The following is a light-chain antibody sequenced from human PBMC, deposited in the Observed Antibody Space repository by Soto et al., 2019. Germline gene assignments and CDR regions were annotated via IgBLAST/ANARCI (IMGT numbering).Light chain of an antibody. CDR3: SSYTSSTTVV. J-gene: IGLJ2*01. CDR2: DVS. CDR1: SSDVGGYNY. V-gene: IGLV2-14*01. Sequence: QSVLTQPASVSGSPGQSITISCTGTSSDVGGYNYVSWYQQNPGKVPKLMIYDVSNRPPGVSNRFSGSKSGNTASLTISGLQAEDEADYYCSSYTSSTTVVFGGGTKVTVL.